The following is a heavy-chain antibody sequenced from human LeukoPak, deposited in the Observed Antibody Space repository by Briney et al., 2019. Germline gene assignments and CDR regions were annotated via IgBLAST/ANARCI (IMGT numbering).Heavy chain of an antibody. J-gene: IGHJ4*02. D-gene: IGHD3-3*01. Sequence: PGGSLRLSCAASGFTFTNYAMNWVRQAPGKGLEWVSGISGRGGNTYYADSVKGRFTISRDNSKNTLYLQMNSLRADDTAVYYCAKGSRDTMYYFDYWGQGTPVTVSS. CDR2: ISGRGGNT. CDR1: GFTFTNYA. CDR3: AKGSRDTMYYFDY. V-gene: IGHV3-23*01.